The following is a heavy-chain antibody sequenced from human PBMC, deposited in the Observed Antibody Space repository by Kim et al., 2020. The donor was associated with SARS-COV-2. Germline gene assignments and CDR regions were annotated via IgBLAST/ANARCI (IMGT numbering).Heavy chain of an antibody. Sequence: SETLSLTCTVSGGSISSGSYYWSWIRQPAGKGLEWIGRIYTSGSTNYNPSLKTRVTISVDTSKNQFSLKLSSVTAADTAVYYCAREGGPVAMILAGPHDAFDIWGQGTMVTVSS. CDR2: IYTSGST. CDR3: AREGGPVAMILAGPHDAFDI. V-gene: IGHV4-61*02. CDR1: GGSISSGSYY. D-gene: IGHD3-22*01. J-gene: IGHJ3*02.